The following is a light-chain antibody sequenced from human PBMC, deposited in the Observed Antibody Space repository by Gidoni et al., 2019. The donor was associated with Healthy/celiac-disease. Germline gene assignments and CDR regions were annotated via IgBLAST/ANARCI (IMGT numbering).Light chain of an antibody. J-gene: IGKJ3*01. CDR1: PSISSY. Sequence: DTQMTLTPSSLSASVGVRVTITCRASPSISSYLTWYQQKPGKAPKLLIYAASSLQSGVPSRFSGSGSGTDFTLTISSLQPEHFATYYCQQGYSTPFTLGHGTKVDIK. V-gene: IGKV1-39*01. CDR2: AAS. CDR3: QQGYSTPFT.